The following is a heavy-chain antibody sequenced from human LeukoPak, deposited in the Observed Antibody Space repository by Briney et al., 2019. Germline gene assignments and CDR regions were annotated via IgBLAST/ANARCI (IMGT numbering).Heavy chain of an antibody. D-gene: IGHD3-10*01. V-gene: IGHV4-4*07. CDR1: GGSIHSY. CDR2: ISGSGTI. CDR3: ARDSGTTGEVKFDP. J-gene: IGHJ5*02. Sequence: SETLSLTCTVSGGSIHSYWSWIRQPAGKGLEWIGRISGSGTITYNPALQSRLTISIDTSKNQFSLKLMSVAAADTAVYYCARDSGTTGEVKFDPWGQGTLVTVSS.